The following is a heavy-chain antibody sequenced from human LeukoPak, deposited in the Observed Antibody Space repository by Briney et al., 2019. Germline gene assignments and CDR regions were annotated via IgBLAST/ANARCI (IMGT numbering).Heavy chain of an antibody. J-gene: IGHJ4*02. CDR3: ATVYGSGSSLDY. CDR2: IDPSDSYT. Sequence: GESLKISCKGSGSSFTSYWISWVRQMPGKGLEWMGRIDPSDSYTYYSPSFQGHVTISADMSISTAYLQWSSLKASDTAMYYCATVYGSGSSLDYWGQGTLVTVSS. V-gene: IGHV5-10-1*01. D-gene: IGHD3-10*01. CDR1: GSSFTSYW.